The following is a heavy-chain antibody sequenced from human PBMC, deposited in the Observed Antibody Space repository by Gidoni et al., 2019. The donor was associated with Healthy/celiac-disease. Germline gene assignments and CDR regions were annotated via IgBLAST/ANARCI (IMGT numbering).Heavy chain of an antibody. D-gene: IGHD3-3*01. Sequence: EVQLVESGGGLIQPGGSLRLSCAASGFTVSSNYMSWVRQAPGKGLEWVSVIYSGGSTYYADSVKGRFTISRDNSKNTLYLQMNSLRAEDTAVYYCARALYDFWSGYYTDYYGMDVWGQGTTVTVSS. V-gene: IGHV3-53*01. CDR1: GFTVSSNY. CDR2: IYSGGST. CDR3: ARALYDFWSGYYTDYYGMDV. J-gene: IGHJ6*02.